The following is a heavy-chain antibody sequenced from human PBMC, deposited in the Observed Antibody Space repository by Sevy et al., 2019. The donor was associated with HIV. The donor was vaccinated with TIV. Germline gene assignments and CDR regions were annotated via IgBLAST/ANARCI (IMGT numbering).Heavy chain of an antibody. J-gene: IGHJ5*02. D-gene: IGHD2-15*01. CDR1: GYTLTKLS. CDR2: FDPQYGET. V-gene: IGHV1-24*01. CDR3: TAVGLRYFSGSSSYQGDWFDP. Sequence: ASVKVSCKVSGYTLTKLSIHWVRQAPGKGLEWIGDFDPQYGETIYAQKFQGRLTMTEDTSPDTAFMELSSLTPEDTAVYYCTAVGLRYFSGSSSYQGDWFDPWGQGTLVTVSS.